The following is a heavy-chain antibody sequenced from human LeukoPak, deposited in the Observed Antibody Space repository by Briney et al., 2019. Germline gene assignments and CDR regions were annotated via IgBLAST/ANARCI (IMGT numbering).Heavy chain of an antibody. CDR2: ISYDGSNK. J-gene: IGHJ4*02. CDR1: GFTFSSYG. CDR3: AKTSVRGVIEYYFDY. V-gene: IGHV3-30*18. D-gene: IGHD3-10*01. Sequence: PGGSLRLSCAASGFTFSSYGMHWVRQAPGKGLEWVAVISYDGSNKYYADSVKGRFTISRDNSKNTLYLQMNSLRAEDTAVYYCAKTSVRGVIEYYFDYWGQGTLVTVSS.